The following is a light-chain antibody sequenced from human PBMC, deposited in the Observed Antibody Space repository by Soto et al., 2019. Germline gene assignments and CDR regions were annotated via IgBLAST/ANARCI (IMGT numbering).Light chain of an antibody. CDR3: QQYNTYPWM. V-gene: IGKV1-5*01. Sequence: DIQMTQSNSPLSASAVDRANITCRASQSISSWLAWYQQKAGKAPKLLISDASDLDSGVPPRFSGSGSETEFMLTLSSLQPADVATYDCQQYNTYPWMFGQGTKVDI. CDR2: DAS. CDR1: QSISSW. J-gene: IGKJ1*01.